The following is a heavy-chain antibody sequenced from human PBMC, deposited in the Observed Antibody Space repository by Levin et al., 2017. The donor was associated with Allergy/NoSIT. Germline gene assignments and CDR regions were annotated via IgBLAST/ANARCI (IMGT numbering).Heavy chain of an antibody. D-gene: IGHD7-27*01. CDR1: GGSISSHY. V-gene: IGHV4-59*11. CDR2: IHYSGDT. J-gene: IGHJ3*01. CDR3: ARRRYETDALGAFDL. Sequence: SETLSLTCTVSGGSISSHYWNWIRQAPEKGLEWIGFIHYSGDTHYNPSLKSRVTISLDTSKSQFSLQLISVTAADTAVYYCARRRYETDALGAFDLWVQGTMVTFSS.